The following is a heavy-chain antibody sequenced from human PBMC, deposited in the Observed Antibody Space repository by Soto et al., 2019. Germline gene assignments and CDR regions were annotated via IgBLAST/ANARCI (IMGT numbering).Heavy chain of an antibody. V-gene: IGHV1-2*02. CDR1: GYTFTGYY. D-gene: IGHD3-9*01. Sequence: ASVKVSCKASGYTFTGYYMHWVRQAPGQGLEWMGWINPNSGGTNYAQKFQGRVTMTRDTSISTAYMELSRLRSDDTAVYYCARDRLGLLRYSAYGMDVWGQGTTVTVSS. CDR2: INPNSGGT. J-gene: IGHJ6*02. CDR3: ARDRLGLLRYSAYGMDV.